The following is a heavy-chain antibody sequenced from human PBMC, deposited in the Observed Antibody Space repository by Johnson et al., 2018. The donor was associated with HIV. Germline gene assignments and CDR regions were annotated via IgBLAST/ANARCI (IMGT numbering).Heavy chain of an antibody. D-gene: IGHD6-6*01. Sequence: EVQLVESGGGLVQPGGSLRLSCAASGFTFSTYWMSWVRQAPGKGLEWVANIKQDGTEKYYVDSVKGRFTISRDNVKNSLYLQMNSLRAEDTAVYYCARSGAASIAARGDAFDIWGQGTMVTVSS. CDR1: GFTFSTYW. J-gene: IGHJ3*02. V-gene: IGHV3-7*02. CDR2: IKQDGTEK. CDR3: ARSGAASIAARGDAFDI.